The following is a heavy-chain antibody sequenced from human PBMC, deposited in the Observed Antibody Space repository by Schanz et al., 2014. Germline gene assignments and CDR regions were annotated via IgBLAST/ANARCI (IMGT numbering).Heavy chain of an antibody. CDR3: AKDRSWDYDSSGYFDY. D-gene: IGHD3-22*01. CDR2: IGNGGVTI. V-gene: IGHV3-48*01. J-gene: IGHJ4*02. CDR1: GFGFSSYS. Sequence: EVQLLESGGGLVQPGGSLRLSCAASGFGFSSYSMNWVRQAPGKGLEWVSYIGNGGVTIYYADSVKGRFTISRDNSKNTLYLQMNSLRAEDTAVYYCAKDRSWDYDSSGYFDYWGQGTLVTVSS.